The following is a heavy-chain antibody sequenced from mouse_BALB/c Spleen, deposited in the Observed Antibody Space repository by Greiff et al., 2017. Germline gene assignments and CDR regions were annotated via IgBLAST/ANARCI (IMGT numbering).Heavy chain of an antibody. CDR3: ARSSSYAMDY. J-gene: IGHJ4*01. V-gene: IGHV14-3*02. D-gene: IGHD1-1*01. CDR2: IDPANGNT. CDR1: GFNIKDTY. Sequence: PLQQSGAELVKPGASVKLSCTASGFNIKDTYMHWVKQRPEQGLEWIGRIDPANGNTKYDPKFQGKATITADTSSNTAYLQLSSLTSEDTAVYYCARSSSYAMDYWGQGTSVTVSS.